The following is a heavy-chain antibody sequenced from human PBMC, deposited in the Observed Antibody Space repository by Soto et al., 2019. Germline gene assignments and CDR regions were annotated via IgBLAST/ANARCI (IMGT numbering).Heavy chain of an antibody. D-gene: IGHD3-16*01. V-gene: IGHV3-30*18. CDR3: AKDKGYVFDY. CDR2: ISYDGSNK. Sequence: QVQLVESGGGVVQPGRSLRLSCAASGFTFSSDGMHWVRQAPGKGLEWVAVISYDGSNKYHADSVKGRFTISRDNSKNTLYLQMNSLRPEDTAVYYCAKDKGYVFDYWGLGTLVTVSS. CDR1: GFTFSSDG. J-gene: IGHJ4*02.